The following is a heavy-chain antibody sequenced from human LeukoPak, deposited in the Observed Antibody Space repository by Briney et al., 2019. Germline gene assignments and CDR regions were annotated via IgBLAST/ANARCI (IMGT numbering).Heavy chain of an antibody. V-gene: IGHV3-30*18. D-gene: IGHD4/OR15-4a*01. CDR3: AKAIPATMAKLYYYYYYGMDV. J-gene: IGHJ6*02. CDR2: LSYDGSNK. Sequence: GGSLRLSCAASGFTFSSYGMHWVRQAPGKGLEWVAVLSYDGSNKYYADSVKGRFTISRDNSKNTLYLQMNSLRAEDTAVYYCAKAIPATMAKLYYYYYYGMDVWGQGTTVTVSS. CDR1: GFTFSSYG.